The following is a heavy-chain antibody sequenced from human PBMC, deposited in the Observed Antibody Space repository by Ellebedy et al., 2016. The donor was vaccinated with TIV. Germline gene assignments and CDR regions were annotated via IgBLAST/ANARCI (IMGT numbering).Heavy chain of an antibody. D-gene: IGHD3-22*01. V-gene: IGHV1-18*04. CDR1: GYTFTSYG. CDR3: ARDYYDSSGYYHDAFDI. J-gene: IGHJ3*02. Sequence: ASVKVSCXASGYTFTSYGISWVRQAPGQGLEWMGWISACNGNTNYAQKLQGRVTMTTDTSTSTAYMELRSLRSDDTAVYYCARDYYDSSGYYHDAFDIWGQGTMVTVSS. CDR2: ISACNGNT.